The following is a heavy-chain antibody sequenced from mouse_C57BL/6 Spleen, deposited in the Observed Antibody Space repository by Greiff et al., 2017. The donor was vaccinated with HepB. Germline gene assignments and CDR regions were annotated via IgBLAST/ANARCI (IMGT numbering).Heavy chain of an antibody. Sequence: QVQLKESGPGLVAPSQSLSITCTVSGFSLTSYAISWVRQPPGKGLEWLGVIWTGGGTNYNSALKSRLSISKDNSKSQVFLKMNSLQTDDTARYYCATNYGSSYDYAMDYWGQGTSVTVSS. CDR3: ATNYGSSYDYAMDY. CDR2: IWTGGGT. V-gene: IGHV2-9-1*01. J-gene: IGHJ4*01. CDR1: GFSLTSYA. D-gene: IGHD1-1*01.